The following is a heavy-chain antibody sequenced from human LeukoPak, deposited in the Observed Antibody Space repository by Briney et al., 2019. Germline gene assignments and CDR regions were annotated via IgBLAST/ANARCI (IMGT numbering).Heavy chain of an antibody. Sequence: SQTLSLTCAVSGGSISSGGYSWSWIRQPPGEGLEWIGYIYHSGSTYYNPSLKSRVTISVDRSKNQFSLKLSSVTAADTAVYYCASSYYVHAFDIWGQGTMVTVSS. D-gene: IGHD3-10*02. J-gene: IGHJ3*02. CDR2: IYHSGST. CDR3: ASSYYVHAFDI. V-gene: IGHV4-30-2*01. CDR1: GGSISSGGYS.